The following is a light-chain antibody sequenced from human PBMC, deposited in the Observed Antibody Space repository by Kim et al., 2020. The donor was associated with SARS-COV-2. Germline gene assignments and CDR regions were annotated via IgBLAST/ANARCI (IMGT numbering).Light chain of an antibody. CDR1: QGISIY. Sequence: DIQMTQSPSSLSASVGDRVAITCRASQGISIYLAWYQQKPGKVPKLLIYAASTLQSGVPSRFSGSGSGTDFTLTISSLQPEDVATYYCQKYNSAPPAFGQGTKVDIK. CDR3: QKYNSAPPA. CDR2: AAS. J-gene: IGKJ1*01. V-gene: IGKV1-27*01.